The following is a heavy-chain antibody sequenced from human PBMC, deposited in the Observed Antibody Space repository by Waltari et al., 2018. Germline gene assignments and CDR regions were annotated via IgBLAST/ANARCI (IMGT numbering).Heavy chain of an antibody. V-gene: IGHV3-30*02. CDR3: AKGAIYGDYGDY. Sequence: QVQLVESGGGVVQPGGSLRLSCAASGFTFSSYGMHWVRQAPGKGLEWVAFIRYDGSNKYYADSVKGRFTISRDNSKNTLYLQMNSLRAEDTAMYYCAKGAIYGDYGDYWGQGTLVTVSS. D-gene: IGHD4-17*01. CDR2: IRYDGSNK. J-gene: IGHJ4*02. CDR1: GFTFSSYG.